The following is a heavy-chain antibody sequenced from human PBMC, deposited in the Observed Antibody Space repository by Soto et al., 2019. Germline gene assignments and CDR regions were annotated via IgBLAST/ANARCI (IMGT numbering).Heavy chain of an antibody. J-gene: IGHJ4*02. CDR1: GGSISTYY. D-gene: IGHD4-17*01. Sequence: SETLSLTCTVSGGSISTYYWSWIRQPPGKGLEWIGYISYSGSTNYNPSLKSRITISVDTSKNQFSLKLSSVTAADTAVYYCANSFSVTRFDYWGQGTLVTVSS. CDR2: ISYSGST. V-gene: IGHV4-59*01. CDR3: ANSFSVTRFDY.